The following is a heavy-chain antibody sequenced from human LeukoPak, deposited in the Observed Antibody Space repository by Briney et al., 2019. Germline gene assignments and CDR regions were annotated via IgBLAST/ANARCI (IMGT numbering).Heavy chain of an antibody. CDR3: ARDLFFGPTYYDYVWGSYRQSTSLAPRTDY. Sequence: GGSLRLSCAASGFTFSSYWMTWVRQASGKGLEWVSYISSSGSTIYYADSVKGRFTISRDNAKNSLYLQMNSLRAEDTAVYYCARDLFFGPTYYDYVWGSYRQSTSLAPRTDYWGQGTLVTVSS. V-gene: IGHV3-48*04. D-gene: IGHD3-16*02. CDR2: ISSSGSTI. CDR1: GFTFSSYW. J-gene: IGHJ4*02.